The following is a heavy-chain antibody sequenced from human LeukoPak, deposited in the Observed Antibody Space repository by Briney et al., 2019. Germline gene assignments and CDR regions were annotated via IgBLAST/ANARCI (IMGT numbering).Heavy chain of an antibody. CDR1: GGSINTPNYY. CDR2: IYYSGST. CDR3: AGSRNWLPFDY. D-gene: IGHD6-13*01. Sequence: SETLSLTCTVSGGSINTPNYYWGWIRQTPGKGLEWIGNIYYSGSTYYNPSLKSRVAISIDTSQSQFSLNLNSVTAADTAVYYCAGSRNWLPFDYWGQGTLVTVSS. J-gene: IGHJ4*02. V-gene: IGHV4-39*07.